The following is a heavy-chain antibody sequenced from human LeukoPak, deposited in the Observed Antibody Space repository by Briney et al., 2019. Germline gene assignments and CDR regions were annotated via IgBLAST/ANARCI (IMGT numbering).Heavy chain of an antibody. CDR2: INPNSGGT. Sequence: ASVKVSCKASGYTFTGYYMHWVRQAPGQGLEWMGWINPNSGGTNYAQKFQGRVTMTRDTSISTAYMELSRLRSDDTAVYYCARAYIVVVVAATLGGWFDPWGQGTLVTVSS. J-gene: IGHJ5*02. V-gene: IGHV1-2*02. CDR1: GYTFTGYY. CDR3: ARAYIVVVVAATLGGWFDP. D-gene: IGHD2-15*01.